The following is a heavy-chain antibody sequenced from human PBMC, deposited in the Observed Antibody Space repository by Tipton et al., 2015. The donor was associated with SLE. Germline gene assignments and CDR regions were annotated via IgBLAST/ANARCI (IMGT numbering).Heavy chain of an antibody. Sequence: TLSLTCAVSGGSISSGGYSWSWIRQPPGKGLEWIGYIYHSGSTYYNPSLKSRVTISVDTSKNQFSLKLSSVTAADTAVFYCARHTYYYDSSGYPDAFDIWGQGTMVTVSS. D-gene: IGHD3-22*01. CDR3: ARHTYYYDSSGYPDAFDI. CDR2: IYHSGST. V-gene: IGHV4-30-2*01. J-gene: IGHJ3*02. CDR1: GGSISSGGYS.